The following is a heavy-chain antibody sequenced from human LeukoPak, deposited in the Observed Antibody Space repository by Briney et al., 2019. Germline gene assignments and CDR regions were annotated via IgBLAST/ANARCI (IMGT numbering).Heavy chain of an antibody. V-gene: IGHV3-23*01. CDR3: ASAKIAEAGTGAFDI. CDR2: FSATDGSA. J-gene: IGHJ3*02. CDR1: GFTFSSYA. D-gene: IGHD6-13*01. Sequence: GGSLRLACAASGFTFSSYAMTWVRQAPGKGLEWVSAFSATDGSAQYAESVEGRFTISRDKSKNTLFLEMNSLGAEDTAVYYRASAKIAEAGTGAFDIWGQGTMVTVSS.